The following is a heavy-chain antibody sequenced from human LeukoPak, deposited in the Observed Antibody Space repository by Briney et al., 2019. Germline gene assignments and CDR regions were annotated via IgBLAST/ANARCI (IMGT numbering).Heavy chain of an antibody. CDR2: IYYSGST. CDR1: GGSISSSSYY. D-gene: IGHD3-22*01. CDR3: ARDPIYYYDSSGPDAFDI. V-gene: IGHV4-39*02. J-gene: IGHJ3*02. Sequence: SETLSLTCTVSGGSISSSSYYWGWIRQPPGKGLEWIGSIYYSGSTYYNPSLKSRVTISVDTSKNQFSLKLSSVTAADTAVYYCARDPIYYYDSSGPDAFDIWGQGTMVTVSS.